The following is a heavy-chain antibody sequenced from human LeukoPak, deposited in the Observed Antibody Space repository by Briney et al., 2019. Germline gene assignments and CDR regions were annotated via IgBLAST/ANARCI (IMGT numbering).Heavy chain of an antibody. V-gene: IGHV4-39*01. CDR2: IYYSGST. Sequence: PSETLSLTCTVSGGSISSSSYYWGWIRQPPGKGLEWIGSIYYSGSTYYNPSLKSRVTISVDTSKNQFSLKLSSVTAADTAVYDCARQKSTGYTDYWGQGTLVTVSS. J-gene: IGHJ4*02. CDR1: GGSISSSSYY. CDR3: ARQKSTGYTDY. D-gene: IGHD3-22*01.